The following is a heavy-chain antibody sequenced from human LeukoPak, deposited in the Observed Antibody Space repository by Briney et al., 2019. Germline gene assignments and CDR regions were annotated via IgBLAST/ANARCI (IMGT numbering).Heavy chain of an antibody. D-gene: IGHD6-19*01. J-gene: IGHJ4*02. CDR1: GFTFNSYG. V-gene: IGHV3-30*18. CDR3: AKGSTFTAASSSDFDY. Sequence: GGSLRLSCAATGFTFNSYGMHWVRQAPGKGLEWVAVTSYDDSNKYYADSVKGRFTISRDNSKNTLYLQMNSLRAEDTAVYYCAKGSTFTAASSSDFDYWGQGTLVTVSS. CDR2: TSYDDSNK.